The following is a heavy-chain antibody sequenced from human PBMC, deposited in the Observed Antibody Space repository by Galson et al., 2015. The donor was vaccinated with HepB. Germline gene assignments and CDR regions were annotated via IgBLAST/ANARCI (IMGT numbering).Heavy chain of an antibody. Sequence: SLRLSCAGSGFTLGSYFMNWVRQAPGKGVAWVAYISTRSTYIYYADSLKGRFTISRDDAKNSLYLQMNNLRVDDTAVYYCARVYDGDDAGEDYGMDVWGPGATVTVSS. D-gene: IGHD4-17*01. V-gene: IGHV3-21*06. J-gene: IGHJ6*02. CDR3: ARVYDGDDAGEDYGMDV. CDR2: ISTRSTYI. CDR1: GFTLGSYF.